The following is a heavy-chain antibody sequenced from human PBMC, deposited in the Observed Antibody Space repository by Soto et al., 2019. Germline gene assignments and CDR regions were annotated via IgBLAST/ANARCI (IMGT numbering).Heavy chain of an antibody. CDR3: ARGPADYYYMDV. J-gene: IGHJ6*03. CDR1: GYTFTSYD. V-gene: IGHV1-8*01. CDR2: MNPNSGNT. Sequence: ASVKVSCTASGYTFTSYDINCVRQATGQGLEWMGWMNPNSGNTGYAQKFQGRVTMTRNTSISTAYMELSSLRSEDTAVYYCARGPADYYYMDVWGKGTTVTVSS.